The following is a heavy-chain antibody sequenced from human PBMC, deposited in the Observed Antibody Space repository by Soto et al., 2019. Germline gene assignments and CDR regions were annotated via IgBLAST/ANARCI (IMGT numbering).Heavy chain of an antibody. V-gene: IGHV4-59*11. CDR1: GGSISSHD. J-gene: IGHJ5*02. CDR2: IYNSGST. CDR3: ARMHYDILTGVGNWFDP. Sequence: SVTQCLTWTVAGGSISSHDWSWIRQKPGKGLEWIGYIYNSGSTNYNASLKSRVTISVDTSKNQFSLKLSSVTAADTAVYYCARMHYDILTGVGNWFDPWGQGTPVTVS. D-gene: IGHD3-9*01.